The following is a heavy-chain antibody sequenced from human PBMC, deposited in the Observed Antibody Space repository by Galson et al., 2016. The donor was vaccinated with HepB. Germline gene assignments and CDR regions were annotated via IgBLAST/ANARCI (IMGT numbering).Heavy chain of an antibody. CDR2: ISHDGRNK. D-gene: IGHD6-19*01. Sequence: SLRLSCAASGFTFRSYGMHWVRQAPGKGLEWVAAISHDGRNKYYGDSVKGRFTISRDNSKNTLYLQMNSLRAEDTAVYYCAKSPDPVGGIGGWYIGYWGQGTLVTVSS. V-gene: IGHV3-30*18. J-gene: IGHJ4*02. CDR3: AKSPDPVGGIGGWYIGY. CDR1: GFTFRSYG.